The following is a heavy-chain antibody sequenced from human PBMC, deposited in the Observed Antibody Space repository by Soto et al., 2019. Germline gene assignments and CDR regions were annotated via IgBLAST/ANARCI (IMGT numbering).Heavy chain of an antibody. CDR3: ARLRWAQFPYFDY. Sequence: QLQLQESGPGLVKPAETLSLTCTVPGGSISSSSYYWGWIRQPPGKGLEWIGSIYYSGSTYYNPSLKSRVTISVDTSKNQFSLRLSPVTAADTAVYYGARLRWAQFPYFDYWGQGTLVTVSS. J-gene: IGHJ4*02. CDR1: GGSISSSSYY. V-gene: IGHV4-39*01. CDR2: IYYSGST. D-gene: IGHD2-21*01.